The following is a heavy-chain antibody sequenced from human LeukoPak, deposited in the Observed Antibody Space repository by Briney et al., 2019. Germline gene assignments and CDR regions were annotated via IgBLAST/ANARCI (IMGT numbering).Heavy chain of an antibody. V-gene: IGHV1-18*01. CDR3: ARDNDSRDPPHFDY. CDR2: ISAYNGNT. D-gene: IGHD3-16*01. Sequence: ASVKVSCKASGYTFTIYGISWVRQAPGQGLEWMGWISAYNGNTNYAQKLQGRVTMTTDTSTSTAYMELRSLRSEDTAVYYCARDNDSRDPPHFDYWGQGTLVTVSS. J-gene: IGHJ4*02. CDR1: GYTFTIYG.